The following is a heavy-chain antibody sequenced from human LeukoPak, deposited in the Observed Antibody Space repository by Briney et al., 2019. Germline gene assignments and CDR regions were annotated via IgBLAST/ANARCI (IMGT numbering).Heavy chain of an antibody. V-gene: IGHV3-11*04. CDR3: GTGQWASTNAFDF. J-gene: IGHJ3*01. D-gene: IGHD6-19*01. Sequence: GGSLRLSCAAPGFTFSDYYMSWIRQAPGKGLEWVSCISSSGSTIYYADSVKGRFTISRDNAKNSLYLQMNSLRVEDTGDYYCGTGQWASTNAFDFWGQGTMVTVSS. CDR2: ISSSGSTI. CDR1: GFTFSDYY.